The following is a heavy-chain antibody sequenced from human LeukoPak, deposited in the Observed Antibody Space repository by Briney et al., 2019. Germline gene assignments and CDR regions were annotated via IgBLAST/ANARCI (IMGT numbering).Heavy chain of an antibody. D-gene: IGHD4-17*01. V-gene: IGHV3-48*03. J-gene: IGHJ4*02. CDR2: ISSSGSTI. CDR1: GFTFSSYE. Sequence: GGSLRLSCAASGFTFSSYEMNWVRQAPGKGLEWVSYISSSGSTIYYADSVKGRFTISRDNAKNSLYLQMNSLRAEDTAVYYCASSEGTVTTPSFDYWGQGTLVIVSS. CDR3: ASSEGTVTTPSFDY.